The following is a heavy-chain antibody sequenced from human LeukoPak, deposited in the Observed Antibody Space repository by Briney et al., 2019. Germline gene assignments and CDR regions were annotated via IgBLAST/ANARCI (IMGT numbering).Heavy chain of an antibody. CDR2: IKQDGSEK. Sequence: PGGSLRLSCAASGFTFSSYWMSWVRQAPGKGLEWVANIKQDGSEKYYVDSVKGRFTISRDNAKNSLYLQMNSLRAEDTAVYYCARDPSPDGYSPHFDYWGQGTLVTVSS. J-gene: IGHJ4*02. CDR3: ARDPSPDGYSPHFDY. V-gene: IGHV3-7*01. CDR1: GFTFSSYW. D-gene: IGHD5-18*01.